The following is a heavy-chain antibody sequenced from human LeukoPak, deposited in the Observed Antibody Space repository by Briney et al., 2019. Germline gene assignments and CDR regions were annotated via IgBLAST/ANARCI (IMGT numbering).Heavy chain of an antibody. D-gene: IGHD4-23*01. CDR1: GFTFSSYS. J-gene: IGHJ4*02. V-gene: IGHV3-21*01. Sequence: GGSLRLSCAASGFTFSSYSMSWVRQAPGKGLEWVSSISSSSSYIYYADSVKGRFTISRDNAKNSLYLQMNSLRAEDTAVYYCARVTTVVTPGFYDYWGQGTLVTVSS. CDR3: ARVTTVVTPGFYDY. CDR2: ISSSSSYI.